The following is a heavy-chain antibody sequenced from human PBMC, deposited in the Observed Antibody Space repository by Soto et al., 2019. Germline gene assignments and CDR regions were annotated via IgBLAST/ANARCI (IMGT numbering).Heavy chain of an antibody. V-gene: IGHV3-33*01. Sequence: GSLGLACLASGFTFNSYNMHWVRQAPGKGLEWVAMIWFDGSKRYYVDSVKGRFTISRDNSQNTLYLQMKGLRADDTAVYHCARDIYSTYPSDAFNVWGQGTLVTV. D-gene: IGHD6-13*01. J-gene: IGHJ3*01. CDR1: GFTFNSYN. CDR3: ARDIYSTYPSDAFNV. CDR2: IWFDGSKR.